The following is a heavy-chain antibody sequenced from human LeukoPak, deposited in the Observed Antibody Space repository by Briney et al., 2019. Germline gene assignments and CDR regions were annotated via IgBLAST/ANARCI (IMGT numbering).Heavy chain of an antibody. Sequence: SETLSLTCTVSGDSFSAYYWSWIRQPPGRGLEWIGYIYSSGNTNYNPSLKSRVTMSLDTSENQFSLKMNSVTAADTAVYFCARGYGSGSYSSWGQGTLVIVSS. V-gene: IGHV4-59*12. J-gene: IGHJ4*02. CDR1: GDSFSAYY. D-gene: IGHD3-10*01. CDR3: ARGYGSGSYSS. CDR2: IYSSGNT.